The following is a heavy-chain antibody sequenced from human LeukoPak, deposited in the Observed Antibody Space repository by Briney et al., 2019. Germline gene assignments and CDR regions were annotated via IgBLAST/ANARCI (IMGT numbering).Heavy chain of an antibody. Sequence: ASVKVSCKASGYTFSSYGISWVRQAPGQGLEWMGWFNTYNGNTNYAQKFQGRVTMTTDTSTNTAYMELRSLRSDDTAVYYCARGSVFGGATRFFRFDHWAQGTQVTVSS. V-gene: IGHV1-18*01. J-gene: IGHJ5*02. CDR3: ARGSVFGGATRFFRFDH. CDR2: FNTYNGNT. CDR1: GYTFSSYG. D-gene: IGHD1-26*01.